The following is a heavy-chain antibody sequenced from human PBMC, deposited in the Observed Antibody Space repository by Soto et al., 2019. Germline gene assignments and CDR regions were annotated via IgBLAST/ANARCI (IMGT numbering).Heavy chain of an antibody. Sequence: GGSLRLSCAASGFTFSSYSMNWVRQAPGKGLEWVSYISSSSSTIYYADSVKGRFTISRDNAKNSLYLQMNSLRAEDTAVYYCARGDCSGGSCYPRDGRYFDYWGQGTLVTVSS. CDR1: GFTFSSYS. CDR2: ISSSSSTI. CDR3: ARGDCSGGSCYPRDGRYFDY. D-gene: IGHD2-15*01. V-gene: IGHV3-48*01. J-gene: IGHJ4*02.